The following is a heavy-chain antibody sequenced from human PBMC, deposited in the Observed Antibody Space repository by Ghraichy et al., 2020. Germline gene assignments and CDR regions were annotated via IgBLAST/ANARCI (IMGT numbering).Heavy chain of an antibody. CDR2: IRHSGRT. CDR1: GYSIISAYY. Sequence: LNISCVVSGYSIISAYYWGWIRQPPGKGLEWVGSIRHSGRTYYNPSLKSRVTISLDASNNLFSLKLTSVTAADLAVYYCARAHGSYHAADTFDFWGQGTVVTVSS. J-gene: IGHJ3*01. V-gene: IGHV4-38-2*01. D-gene: IGHD1-26*01. CDR3: ARAHGSYHAADTFDF.